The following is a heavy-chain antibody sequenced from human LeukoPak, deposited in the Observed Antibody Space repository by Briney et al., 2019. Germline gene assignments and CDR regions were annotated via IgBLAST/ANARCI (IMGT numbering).Heavy chain of an antibody. J-gene: IGHJ3*01. V-gene: IGHV3-23*01. CDR2: TVGSRPDT. Sequence: PGGSLRLSCAASGFTFTNYAMSWVRQTPGKGLEWVSATVGSRPDTYHADSVKGRFTVSRDNSRNTLYLQMNSLRADDTAVYYCASPYRSSRGAFVWGQGTMVTVSS. CDR1: GFTFTNYA. CDR3: ASPYRSSRGAFV. D-gene: IGHD3-22*01.